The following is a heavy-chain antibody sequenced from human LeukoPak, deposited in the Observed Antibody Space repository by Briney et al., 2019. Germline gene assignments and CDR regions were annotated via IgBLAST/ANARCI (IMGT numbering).Heavy chain of an antibody. CDR1: GFTFSSYV. V-gene: IGHV3-30*18. J-gene: IGHJ4*02. D-gene: IGHD2-2*01. CDR3: AKNPLPADLDY. Sequence: GRSLRLSCAASGFTFSSYVMHWVRQAPGKGLEWVALISYDESNKYYADSVKGRFTISRDNSKNTLYLQMNSLRTEDTAVYYCAKNPLPADLDYWGQGTLVTVSS. CDR2: ISYDESNK.